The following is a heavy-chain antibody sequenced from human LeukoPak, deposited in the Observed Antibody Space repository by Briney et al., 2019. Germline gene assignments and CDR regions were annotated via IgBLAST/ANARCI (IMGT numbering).Heavy chain of an antibody. J-gene: IGHJ4*02. CDR1: GFTFSRYA. Sequence: GGSLRLSCAASGFTFSRYAMSWVRQAPGKGLEWVSAISGSGGSTYYADSVKGRFTISRDNSKKTLYLQMNSLRAEDTAVYYCAKVPVYGGNSGGGYWGQGTLVTVSS. CDR2: ISGSGGST. D-gene: IGHD4-23*01. CDR3: AKVPVYGGNSGGGY. V-gene: IGHV3-23*01.